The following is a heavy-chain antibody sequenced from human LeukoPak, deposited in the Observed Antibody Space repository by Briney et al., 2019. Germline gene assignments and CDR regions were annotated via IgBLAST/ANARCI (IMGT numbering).Heavy chain of an antibody. J-gene: IGHJ5*02. CDR2: IYWNDDK. Sequence: SGPTLVNPTQTLTLTCTFSGFSLSTSGVGVGWIRQPPGKALEWLALIYWNDDKRYSPSLKSRLTITKDTSKSQVVLTMTNMDPVDTATYYCARLYCSSTSCYRPYNWFDPWGQGTLVTVSS. CDR1: GFSLSTSGVG. D-gene: IGHD2-2*01. CDR3: ARLYCSSTSCYRPYNWFDP. V-gene: IGHV2-5*01.